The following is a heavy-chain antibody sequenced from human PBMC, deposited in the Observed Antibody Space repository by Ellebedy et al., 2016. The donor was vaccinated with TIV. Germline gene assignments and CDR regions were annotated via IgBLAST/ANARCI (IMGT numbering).Heavy chain of an antibody. V-gene: IGHV3-7*01. Sequence: GESLKISCGASGFSFRSYWMTWVRQAPGKGLEWVANINQDGSDKYYEDSVKGRFTIARDNAKNSLFLQMNSLRAEDSAVYYCAREKVAPGPDDVYYGMDVWGQGTTVTVSS. CDR2: INQDGSDK. CDR1: GFSFRSYW. D-gene: IGHD6-25*01. J-gene: IGHJ6*02. CDR3: AREKVAPGPDDVYYGMDV.